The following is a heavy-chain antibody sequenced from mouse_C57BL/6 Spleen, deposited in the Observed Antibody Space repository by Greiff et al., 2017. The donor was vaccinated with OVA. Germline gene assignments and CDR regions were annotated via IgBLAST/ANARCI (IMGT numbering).Heavy chain of an antibody. Sequence: VQLQESGAELVKPGASVKISCKASGYAFSSYWMNWVKQRPGKGLEWIGQIYPGDGDTNYNGKFKGKATLTADKSSSTAYMQLSSLTSEDSAVYFCASHYYGSPRYYAMDYWGQGTSVTVSS. J-gene: IGHJ4*01. D-gene: IGHD1-1*01. CDR2: IYPGDGDT. CDR1: GYAFSSYW. CDR3: ASHYYGSPRYYAMDY. V-gene: IGHV1-80*01.